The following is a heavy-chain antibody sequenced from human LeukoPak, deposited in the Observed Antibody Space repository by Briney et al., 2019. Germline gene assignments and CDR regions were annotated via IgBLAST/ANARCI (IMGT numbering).Heavy chain of an antibody. J-gene: IGHJ4*02. CDR3: AKGGRGSIATRPDY. CDR2: ISGSGDNT. V-gene: IGHV3-23*01. CDR1: GFTFSSYA. Sequence: GGSLRLSCAASGFTFSSYAMNWVRQAPGKGLEWVSAISGSGDNTYYADSVNGRFTISRDNSKNTLYMEMNSLRAEDTAVYYCAKGGRGSIATRPDYWGQGTLVTVSS. D-gene: IGHD6-6*01.